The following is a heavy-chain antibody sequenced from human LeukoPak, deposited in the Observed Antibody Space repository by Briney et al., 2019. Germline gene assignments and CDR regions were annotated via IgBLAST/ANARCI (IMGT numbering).Heavy chain of an antibody. CDR2: IGGIGAST. CDR3: AKAAYGDYVNWFDP. D-gene: IGHD4-17*01. CDR1: GFTFSSHA. V-gene: IGHV3-23*01. J-gene: IGHJ5*02. Sequence: GGSLRLSCAASGFTFSSHAMNWVRQAPGKGLEWVSTIGGIGASTYYADSVKGRFTISRDNSKNTLYLQMNSLRAEDTALYYCAKAAYGDYVNWFDPWGQGILVIVSS.